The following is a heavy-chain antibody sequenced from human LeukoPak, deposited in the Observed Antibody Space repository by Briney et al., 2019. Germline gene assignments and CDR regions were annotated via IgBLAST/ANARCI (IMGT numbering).Heavy chain of an antibody. CDR3: VRAGSGFDY. D-gene: IGHD2-15*01. CDR2: IDFETDTT. V-gene: IGHV3-74*01. Sequence: GGSLRLSCVASGFTFSSYWMHWVRQAPGKGLEWVSRIDFETDTTTYAGSVKGRFTISRDNTKNTLYLQMDSLRDEDAAVYYRVRAGSGFDYWGQGTLVTVTS. CDR1: GFTFSSYW. J-gene: IGHJ4*02.